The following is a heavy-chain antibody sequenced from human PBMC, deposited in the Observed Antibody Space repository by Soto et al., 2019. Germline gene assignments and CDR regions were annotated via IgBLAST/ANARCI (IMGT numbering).Heavy chain of an antibody. CDR1: GCSIRDYY. V-gene: IGHV4-59*01. CDR3: ARGIEGWYQGRYYYGMDV. J-gene: IGHJ6*02. D-gene: IGHD6-19*01. Sequence: PSETLSLTCTVSGCSIRDYYLSWIRQPPGKGLEWIGYIYYSGSTNYNPSLKSRVTISVDTSKNQFSLKLSSVTAADTAVYYRARGIEGWYQGRYYYGMDVWGQGTTVTVSS. CDR2: IYYSGST.